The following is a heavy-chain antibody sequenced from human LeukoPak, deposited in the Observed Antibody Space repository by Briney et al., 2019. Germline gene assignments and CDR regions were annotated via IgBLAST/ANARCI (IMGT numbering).Heavy chain of an antibody. CDR2: INNNGGAT. V-gene: IGHV3-64D*06. CDR3: VKAKVGATFDS. J-gene: IGHJ4*02. Sequence: GGSLRLSCSASGFTFSSYSMDWVRQAPGKGPEYVSGINNNGGATQYVDSVKGRFTISRDNSKNTVYLQMSSLRPEDTAVYYCVKAKVGATFDSWGQGTLVTVSS. CDR1: GFTFSSYS. D-gene: IGHD1-26*01.